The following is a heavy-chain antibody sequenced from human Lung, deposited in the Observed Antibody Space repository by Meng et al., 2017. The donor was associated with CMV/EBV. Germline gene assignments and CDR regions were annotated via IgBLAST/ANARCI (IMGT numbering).Heavy chain of an antibody. CDR1: GYTFTNYG. CDR2: ISAHNGNT. D-gene: IGHD1-26*01. Sequence: ASVKVSCKASGYTFTNYGFSWVRQAPGQGLEWMGWISAHNGNTNYAQRLRGRVTMTTDTSTSTAYMELRSLRSDDTAVYYCVRTAWELAPDDWGQGTLVTVSS. CDR3: VRTAWELAPDD. V-gene: IGHV1-18*01. J-gene: IGHJ4*02.